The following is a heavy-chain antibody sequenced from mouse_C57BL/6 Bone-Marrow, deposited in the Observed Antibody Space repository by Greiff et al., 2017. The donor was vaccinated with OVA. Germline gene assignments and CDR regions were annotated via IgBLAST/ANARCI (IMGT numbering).Heavy chain of an antibody. V-gene: IGHV5-4*01. CDR3: AREGLEGYFDY. CDR2: ISDGGSYT. Sequence: EVKLMESGGGLVKPGGSLKLSCAASGFTFSSYAMSWVRQTPEKKLEWVATISDGGSYTYYPDNVKGRFTISRDNAKNNLYLQMSHLKSEDTAMYYCAREGLEGYFDYWGQGTTLTVSS. CDR1: GFTFSSYA. J-gene: IGHJ2*01. D-gene: IGHD2-2*01.